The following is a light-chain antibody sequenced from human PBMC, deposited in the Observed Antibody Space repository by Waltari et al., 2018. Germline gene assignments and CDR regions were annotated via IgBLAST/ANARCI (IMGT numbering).Light chain of an antibody. CDR1: TRDIGGYKY. CDR2: EVT. Sequence: QSDLTQPASVSGAPGQSIPISCTGTTRDIGGYKYVSWYQNHPGKAPKLIIYEVTNPPAGGSDRFSGSKAGNTATLTITGLQVEDEADYYCSSYRGTTALEIFGGGTKLTVL. V-gene: IGLV2-14*01. CDR3: SSYRGTTALEI. J-gene: IGLJ2*01.